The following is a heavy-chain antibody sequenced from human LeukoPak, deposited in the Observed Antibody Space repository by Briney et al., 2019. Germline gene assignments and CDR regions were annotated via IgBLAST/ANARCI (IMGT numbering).Heavy chain of an antibody. V-gene: IGHV3-21*01. Sequence: GGSLRLPCAASGFTFDDYAMHWVRQAPGKGLEWVSSISSSNSYIYYADSVKGRFTISRDNAKNSLYLQMNSLRAEDTAVYYCAREGDYFDYWGQGTLVTVSS. J-gene: IGHJ4*02. CDR2: ISSSNSYI. CDR3: AREGDYFDY. CDR1: GFTFDDYA.